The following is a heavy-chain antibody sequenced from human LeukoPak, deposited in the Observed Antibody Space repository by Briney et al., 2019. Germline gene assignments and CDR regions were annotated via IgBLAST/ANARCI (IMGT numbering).Heavy chain of an antibody. J-gene: IGHJ6*03. CDR2: IYTSGST. V-gene: IGHV4-61*02. D-gene: IGHD3-10*01. CDR1: GGSISSSSYY. CDR3: ARDMGYYYGYYYYYMDV. Sequence: SETLSLTCTVSGGSISSSSYYWSWIRQPAGKGLEWIGRIYTSGSTNYNPSLKSRVTISVDTSKNQFSLKLSSVTAADTAVYYCARDMGYYYGYYYYYMDVWGKGTTVTISS.